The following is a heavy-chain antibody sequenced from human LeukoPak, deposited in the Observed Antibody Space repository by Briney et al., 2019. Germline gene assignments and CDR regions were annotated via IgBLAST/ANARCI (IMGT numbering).Heavy chain of an antibody. J-gene: IGHJ5*02. CDR2: FYFGGST. V-gene: IGHV4-39*07. D-gene: IGHD5-24*01. Sequence: PSETLSLTCSVSGGSISSTTYCWGWIRQRPGKGLEWIGGFYFGGSTYYSPSLKSRVTISVDTSKNQFSLKLSSVTAADTAVYYCARDRLQLQSWGQGTLVTVSS. CDR3: ARDRLQLQS. CDR1: GGSISSTTYC.